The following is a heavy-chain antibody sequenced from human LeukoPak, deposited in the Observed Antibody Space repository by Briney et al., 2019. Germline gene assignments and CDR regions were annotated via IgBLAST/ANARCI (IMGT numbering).Heavy chain of an antibody. CDR2: ISYDGSNN. Sequence: GRSMGLSCAASGFTFSSYAMHWVRQAPGKGLEWVAVISYDGSNNYYADSVKGRFTISRDNSKNTLYLQMNSLRAEDTAVYYCARGRMVYARVGPEFDYWGQGTLVTVSS. CDR1: GFTFSSYA. D-gene: IGHD2-8*01. V-gene: IGHV3-30*01. J-gene: IGHJ4*02. CDR3: ARGRMVYARVGPEFDY.